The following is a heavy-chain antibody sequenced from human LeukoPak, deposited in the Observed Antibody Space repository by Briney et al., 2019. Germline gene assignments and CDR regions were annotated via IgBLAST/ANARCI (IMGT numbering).Heavy chain of an antibody. J-gene: IGHJ6*03. V-gene: IGHV3-66*01. Sequence: PGGSLRLSCAASGFTVSSNYMSWVRQAPGKGLEWVSVIYSGGSTYYADSVKGRFTISRDNSKNTLYLQMNSLRAEDTAVYYCAKDDYSKPRYYYYYMDVWGKGTTVTVSS. CDR2: IYSGGST. D-gene: IGHD4-11*01. CDR3: AKDDYSKPRYYYYYMDV. CDR1: GFTVSSNY.